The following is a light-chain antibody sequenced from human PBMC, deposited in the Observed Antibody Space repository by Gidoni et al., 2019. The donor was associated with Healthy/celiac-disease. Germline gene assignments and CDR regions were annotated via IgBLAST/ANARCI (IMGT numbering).Light chain of an antibody. J-gene: IGLJ1*01. V-gene: IGLV1-47*01. Sequence: QSVLTQPPSASGTPGQRFTISCSGSSSNIGSNYVYWYQQLPGTAPKLLIYRNNQRPSGVPDRFSGSKSGTSASLAISGLRSEDEADDYCAAWDDSMSGPNYVFGTGTKVTVL. CDR3: AAWDDSMSGPNYV. CDR1: SSNIGSNY. CDR2: RNN.